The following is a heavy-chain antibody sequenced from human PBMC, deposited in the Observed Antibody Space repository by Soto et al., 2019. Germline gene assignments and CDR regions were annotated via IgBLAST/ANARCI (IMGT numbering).Heavy chain of an antibody. V-gene: IGHV3-30*18. J-gene: IGHJ4*02. CDR2: TSYDGNNE. Sequence: SLRLSCAASGFTFSNYAMHWVRQAPGKGLEWVALTSYDGNNEYYTDSVKGRFTISRDNSKNMLFLQMNSPRPEDTAVYYCAKDKGVFNWATSYFDYWGQGALVTVSS. D-gene: IGHD1-1*01. CDR3: AKDKGVFNWATSYFDY. CDR1: GFTFSNYA.